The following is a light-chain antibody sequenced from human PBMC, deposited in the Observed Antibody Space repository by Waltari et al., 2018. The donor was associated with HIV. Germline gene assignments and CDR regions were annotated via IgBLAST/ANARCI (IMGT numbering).Light chain of an antibody. CDR1: NSNIGNNF. J-gene: IGLJ3*02. V-gene: IGLV1-51*01. CDR3: GTWDNSLSAGGV. Sequence: QSVLTQPPSVSAAPGQKVTISCSGSNSNIGNNFVSWYQQLPGTAPKLLIYDNNRRPAGIPDRCAGSSSGTSATLGITGLQPGDEADYYGGTWDNSLSAGGVVGGGTKVTVL. CDR2: DNN.